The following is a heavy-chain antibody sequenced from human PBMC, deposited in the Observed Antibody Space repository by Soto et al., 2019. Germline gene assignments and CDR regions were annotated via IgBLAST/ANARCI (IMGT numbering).Heavy chain of an antibody. D-gene: IGHD6-25*01. Sequence: PSETLSLTCTVSGGSISSGDYYWSWIRQPPGKGLEWIGYVYFSGSTYYNPSLKSRVTISIDTSKNQFSLRLASVTAADTAFYYCGSVRPSGYVLSWGQGTLVTVS. CDR1: GGSISSGDYY. CDR2: VYFSGST. J-gene: IGHJ5*02. V-gene: IGHV4-30-4*02. CDR3: GSVRPSGYVLS.